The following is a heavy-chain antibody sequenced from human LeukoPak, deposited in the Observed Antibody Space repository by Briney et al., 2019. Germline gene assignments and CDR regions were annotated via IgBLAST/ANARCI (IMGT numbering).Heavy chain of an antibody. CDR2: IYYSGST. CDR1: GGSISSYY. D-gene: IGHD3-10*01. V-gene: IGHV4-59*01. J-gene: IGHJ3*02. Sequence: SETLPLTCTVSGGSISSYYWSWIRQPPGKGLEWIGYIYYSGSTNYNTSLKSRVTISVDTSKNQFSLKLSSVTAADTAVYHCARFTMVRGESAFDIWGQGTMVIVSS. CDR3: ARFTMVRGESAFDI.